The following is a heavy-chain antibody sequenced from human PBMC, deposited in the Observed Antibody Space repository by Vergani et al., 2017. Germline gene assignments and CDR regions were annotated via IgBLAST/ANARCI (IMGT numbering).Heavy chain of an antibody. CDR2: ISYDGSNK. D-gene: IGHD6-19*01. CDR1: GFTFSSYA. CDR3: ARGSSGWTFYYYYGMDV. Sequence: QVQLVESGGGVVQPGRSLRLSCAASGFTFSSYAMHWVRQAPGKGLEWVAVISYDGSNKYYADSVKGRFTISRDNSKNTLYLQMNSLRAEDTAVYYCARGSSGWTFYYYYGMDVWGQGP. J-gene: IGHJ6*02. V-gene: IGHV3-30-3*01.